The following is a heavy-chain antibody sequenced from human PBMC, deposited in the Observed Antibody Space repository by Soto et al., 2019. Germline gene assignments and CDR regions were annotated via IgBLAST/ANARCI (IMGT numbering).Heavy chain of an antibody. CDR1: GGSISSGGYY. Sequence: QVQLQESGPGLVKPSQTLPLTCTVSGGSISSGGYYWSWIRQHPGKGLEWIGYIYYSGSTYYNPSLKSRVTISVDTSKNQFSLKLSSVTAADTAVYYCARDNEVNDSSAWYFDYWGQGTLVTVSS. J-gene: IGHJ4*02. CDR2: IYYSGST. V-gene: IGHV4-31*03. CDR3: ARDNEVNDSSAWYFDY. D-gene: IGHD3-22*01.